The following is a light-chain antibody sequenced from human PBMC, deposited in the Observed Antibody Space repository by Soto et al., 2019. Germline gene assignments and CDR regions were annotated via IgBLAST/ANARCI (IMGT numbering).Light chain of an antibody. CDR2: GAS. J-gene: IGKJ3*01. V-gene: IGKV1-33*01. CDR1: QDIRQY. Sequence: DIQMTQSPSSLSASVGDRVTITCQASQDIRQYLNWYQQKPGRAPKLLVYGASNLETGVPSRFSGSGYGTDFIFTFSSLQPEDIATYYCQHYDILPPFTCGPGTKVAIK. CDR3: QHYDILPPFT.